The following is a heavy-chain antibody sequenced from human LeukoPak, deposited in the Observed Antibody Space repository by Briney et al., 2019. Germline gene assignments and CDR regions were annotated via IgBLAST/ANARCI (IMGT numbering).Heavy chain of an antibody. CDR1: GFTFSSYG. V-gene: IGHV3-33*01. CDR2: IWYDGSNK. D-gene: IGHD3-10*01. CDR3: ARDDSRITMVRGALDY. J-gene: IGHJ4*02. Sequence: GRSLRLPCAASGFTFSSYGMHWVRQAPGKGLEWVAVIWYDGSNKYYADSVKGRFTISRDNSKNTLYLQMNSLRAEDTAVYYCARDDSRITMVRGALDYWGQGTLVTVSS.